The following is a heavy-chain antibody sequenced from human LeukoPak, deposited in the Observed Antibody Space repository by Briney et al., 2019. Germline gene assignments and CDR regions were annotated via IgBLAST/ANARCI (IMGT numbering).Heavy chain of an antibody. Sequence: SETLSLTCAVYGGSFSGYYWSWIRQPPGKGLEWIGEINHSGSTNYNPSLKSRVTISVDTSKNQFSLKLSSVTAADTAVYYCARGGGGDYGDRSHKDDDFDYWGQGTLVTVSS. CDR2: INHSGST. J-gene: IGHJ4*02. D-gene: IGHD4-17*01. V-gene: IGHV4-34*01. CDR3: ARGGGGDYGDRSHKDDDFDY. CDR1: GGSFSGYY.